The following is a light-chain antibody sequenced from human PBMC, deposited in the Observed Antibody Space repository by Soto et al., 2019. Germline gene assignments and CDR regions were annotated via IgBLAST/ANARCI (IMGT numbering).Light chain of an antibody. CDR1: SSDVGGYNY. Sequence: QSALTQPPSASGSPGQSVTISCTGTSSDVGGYNYVSWYQQHPGKATKLMIYEVSKRPSGVPDRFSGSNSGNTASLAVSGLQAEDEADYYCSSYAGSNHDVFGPGIKLTVL. CDR3: SSYAGSNHDV. V-gene: IGLV2-8*01. CDR2: EVS. J-gene: IGLJ1*01.